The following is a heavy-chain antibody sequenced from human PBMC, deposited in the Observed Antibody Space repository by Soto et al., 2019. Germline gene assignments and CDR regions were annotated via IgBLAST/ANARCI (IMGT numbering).Heavy chain of an antibody. CDR1: GFTLSSHA. CDR2: IRYSGETT. V-gene: IGHV3-23*01. J-gene: IGHJ6*02. Sequence: GGSLRLSGAASGFTLSSHAMTGVRKAPGKGLEWVSVIRYSGETTVYADSVKGRFTIFRDNSKNPLDLQMNSLSAGDTAVYYCVGAKQYVLLHVSGIDVWGQGTAVTVSS. CDR3: VGAKQYVLLHVSGIDV. D-gene: IGHD1-26*01.